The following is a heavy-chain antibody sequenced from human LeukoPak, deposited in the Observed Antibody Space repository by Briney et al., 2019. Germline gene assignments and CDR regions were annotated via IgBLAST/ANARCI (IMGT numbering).Heavy chain of an antibody. J-gene: IGHJ4*02. CDR3: ARERELRPPYFDY. CDR1: GYTFTSYY. CDR2: INPSGGTT. Sequence: ASVKVSCKASGYTFTSYYMHWVRQAPGQGLEWMGIINPSGGTTSYAQKFQGRLTMTRDTSTSTVYMELSSLRSEDTAVYYCARERELRPPYFDYWGQGTLVTVSS. V-gene: IGHV1-46*01. D-gene: IGHD1-26*01.